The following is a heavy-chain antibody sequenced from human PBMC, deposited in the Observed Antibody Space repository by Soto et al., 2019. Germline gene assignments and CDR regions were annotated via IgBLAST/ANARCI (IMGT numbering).Heavy chain of an antibody. D-gene: IGHD3-22*01. CDR3: VRLIGNSWLYF. V-gene: IGHV6-1*01. CDR1: GDSVSSNTVA. J-gene: IGHJ4*02. CDR2: TYYRSKWYD. Sequence: QTLSLTCAISGDSVSSNTVAWHWIRQSPSRDLEWLGRTYYRSKWYDDYAESVKSRITINPDTSKNQFSLHLNSVTLEDTAVYYCVRLIGNSWLYFWGQGTLVTVSS.